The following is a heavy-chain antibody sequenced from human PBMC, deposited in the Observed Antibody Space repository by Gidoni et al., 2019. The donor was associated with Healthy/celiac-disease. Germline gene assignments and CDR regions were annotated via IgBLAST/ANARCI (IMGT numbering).Heavy chain of an antibody. V-gene: IGHV3-9*01. CDR2: ISWNSGSI. Sequence: EVQLVESGGGLVQTGRSLRLSCAASGFTFDDYAMHWVRQAPGKGLEWVSGISWNSGSIGYADSVKGRFTISRDNAKNSLYLQMNSLRAEDTALYYCASRPSNYGRDYWGQGTLVTVSS. D-gene: IGHD4-4*01. J-gene: IGHJ4*02. CDR1: GFTFDDYA. CDR3: ASRPSNYGRDY.